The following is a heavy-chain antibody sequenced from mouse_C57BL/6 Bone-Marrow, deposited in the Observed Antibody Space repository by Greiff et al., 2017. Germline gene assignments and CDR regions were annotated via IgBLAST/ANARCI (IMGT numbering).Heavy chain of an antibody. CDR2: ISSGGSYT. D-gene: IGHD2-3*01. J-gene: IGHJ2*01. CDR1: GFTFSSYG. V-gene: IGHV5-6*02. Sequence: EVMLVESGGDLVKPGGSLKLSCAASGFTFSSYGVSWVRQTPDKRLEWVATISSGGSYTYYPDSVKGRFTISRDNAKNTRYLQMSSLKSEDTAMYYCACDGYHTLYFDYWGQGTTLTVSS. CDR3: ACDGYHTLYFDY.